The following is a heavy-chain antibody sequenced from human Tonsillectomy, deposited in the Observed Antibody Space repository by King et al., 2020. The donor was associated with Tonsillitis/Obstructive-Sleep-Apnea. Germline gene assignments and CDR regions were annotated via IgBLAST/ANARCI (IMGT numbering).Heavy chain of an antibody. CDR2: ISYDGSNK. Sequence: VQLVESGGGVVQPGRSLTLSCAASGFTFSNYAMHWVRQAPGKGLEWVAVISYDGSNKYYADSVKGRFTISSDNSKNTLYLQMNSLRAEDTAVYYCARESGIQLWSTPPDSFDIWGQGTMVTVSS. V-gene: IGHV3-30-3*01. J-gene: IGHJ3*02. CDR3: ARESGIQLWSTPPDSFDI. D-gene: IGHD5-18*01. CDR1: GFTFSNYA.